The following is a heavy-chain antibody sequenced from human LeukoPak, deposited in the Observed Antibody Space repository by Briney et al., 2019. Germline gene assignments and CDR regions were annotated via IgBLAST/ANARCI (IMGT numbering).Heavy chain of an antibody. V-gene: IGHV3-7*01. Sequence: GGSLRLSCAASGFTFSSYSMKWVRQAPGKGLEWVANIKQDGSEKYYVDSVKGRFTISRDNAKNSLYLQMNSLRAEDTAVYYCARVGLGITIFGVVKNAFDIWGQGTMVTVSS. CDR1: GFTFSSYS. CDR2: IKQDGSEK. CDR3: ARVGLGITIFGVVKNAFDI. J-gene: IGHJ3*02. D-gene: IGHD3-3*01.